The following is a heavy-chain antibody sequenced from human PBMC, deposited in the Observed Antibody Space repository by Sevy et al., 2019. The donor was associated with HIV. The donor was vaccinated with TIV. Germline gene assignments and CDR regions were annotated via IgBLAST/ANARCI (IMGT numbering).Heavy chain of an antibody. J-gene: IGHJ4*02. CDR2: ISFDGGNK. CDR3: ARGPYNSGLRLDF. Sequence: GGFLRLSCAASGFSLSDYAIHWARQGPVKGLEWLIVISFDGGNKYYADSVKGRFTISRENSKNTVSLQMNSLRPDDTALYYCARGPYNSGLRLDFWGRGILVTVSS. D-gene: IGHD5-12*01. V-gene: IGHV3-30-3*01. CDR1: GFSLSDYA.